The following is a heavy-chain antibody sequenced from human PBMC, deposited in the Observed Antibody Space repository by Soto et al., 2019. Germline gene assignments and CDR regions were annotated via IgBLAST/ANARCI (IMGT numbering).Heavy chain of an antibody. CDR2: FDPEDGET. Sequence: GASVKVSCKVSGYTLTELSMHWVRQAPGKGLEWMGGFDPEDGETIYAQKFQGRVTMTEDTSTDTAYMELSSLRSEDTAVYYCATDIRQSDYYYYYMDVWGKGTTVTVSS. V-gene: IGHV1-24*01. CDR3: ATDIRQSDYYYYYMDV. CDR1: GYTLTELS. D-gene: IGHD2-15*01. J-gene: IGHJ6*03.